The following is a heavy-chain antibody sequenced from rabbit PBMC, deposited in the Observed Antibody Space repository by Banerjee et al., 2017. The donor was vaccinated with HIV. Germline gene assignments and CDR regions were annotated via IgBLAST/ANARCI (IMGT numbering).Heavy chain of an antibody. J-gene: IGHJ4*01. CDR1: GFDLSSYG. CDR2: IDPVFGRT. CDR3: VRGGYYTSGWKFNL. Sequence: EESGGDLVTPGGTLTLTCKASGFDLSSYGVSWVRQAPGKGLEWIGYIDPVFGRTYYASWVNGRFTISSHNAQNTLYLQLNSLTAADTATYFCVRGGYYTSGWKFNLWGPGTLVTVS. V-gene: IGHV1S47*01. D-gene: IGHD4-1*01.